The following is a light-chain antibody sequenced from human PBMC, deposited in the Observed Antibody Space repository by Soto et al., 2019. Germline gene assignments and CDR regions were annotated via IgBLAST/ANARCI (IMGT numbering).Light chain of an antibody. CDR2: AAS. Sequence: DIQMTQSPSFVSASVGDRVTITCRASQAVSTWLAWYQQKPGDAPKLLIYAASTLQSGVPSRFSGSGSGTEFTLTISSLQPDDFATYYCQQYNSYSRTFGQGTKVDI. J-gene: IGKJ1*01. CDR3: QQYNSYSRT. V-gene: IGKV1D-16*01. CDR1: QAVSTW.